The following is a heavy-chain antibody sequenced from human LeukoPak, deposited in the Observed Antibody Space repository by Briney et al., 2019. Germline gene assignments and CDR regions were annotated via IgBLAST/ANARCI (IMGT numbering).Heavy chain of an antibody. CDR2: IYYTGST. D-gene: IGHD1-26*01. Sequence: SETLSLTCTVSGGSISSYYWSWIRQPPGKGLERIGYIYYTGSTNYNPSLKCRVTMSVDTSKNQSSLKLSSVTAADTAVYYCARHAYSGSYQHDYWGQGTLVTVSS. CDR3: ARHAYSGSYQHDY. CDR1: GGSISSYY. J-gene: IGHJ4*02. V-gene: IGHV4-59*08.